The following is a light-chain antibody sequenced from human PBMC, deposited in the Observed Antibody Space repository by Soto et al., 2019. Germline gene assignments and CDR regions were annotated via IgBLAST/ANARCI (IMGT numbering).Light chain of an antibody. CDR2: EGG. CDR1: SSDVGSYNL. CDR3: CSYAGSSPYVV. Sequence: QSALTQPASVSGSPGQSITISCTGTSSDVGSYNLVSWYQQHPGKAPKLMIYEGGKRPSGVSNRFSGSKSGNTASLTISGLQAEDEADYYCCSYAGSSPYVVFGGGTKLTVL. V-gene: IGLV2-23*01. J-gene: IGLJ2*01.